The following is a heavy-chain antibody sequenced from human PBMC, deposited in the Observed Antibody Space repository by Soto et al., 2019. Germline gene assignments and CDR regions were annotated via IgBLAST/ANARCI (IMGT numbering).Heavy chain of an antibody. Sequence: QVQLQESGPGLVKPSQTLSLTCTVSGGSISSDGYYWSWFRQHPGKGLEWIGYISNSGAASYNPSLKSRVTISVETSKSQFSLKLNSVTAADTAVYYCAREASAATFQYGDYVVVWYFDLWGRGTLVTVSS. CDR2: ISNSGAA. J-gene: IGHJ2*01. CDR3: AREASAATFQYGDYVVVWYFDL. V-gene: IGHV4-31*03. D-gene: IGHD4-17*01. CDR1: GGSISSDGYY.